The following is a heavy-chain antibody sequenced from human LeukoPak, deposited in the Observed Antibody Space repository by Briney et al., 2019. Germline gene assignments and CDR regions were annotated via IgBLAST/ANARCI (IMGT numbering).Heavy chain of an antibody. D-gene: IGHD3-10*01. J-gene: IGHJ4*02. CDR1: GFTFSSFA. V-gene: IGHV3-23*01. CDR3: AKRGGYFYGSGSPFDY. CDR2: ISGSAGGCTT. Sequence: GGSLRLSCAASGFTFSSFAMSWVRQAPGKGLEWVSSISGSAGGCTTYYADSVKGRFTISRDNSKKTLYLQVDSLRAEDTAVYYCAKRGGYFYGSGSPFDYWGQGTLVTVSS.